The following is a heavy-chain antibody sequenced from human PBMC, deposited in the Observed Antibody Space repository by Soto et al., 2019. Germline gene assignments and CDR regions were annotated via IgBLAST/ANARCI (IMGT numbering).Heavy chain of an antibody. D-gene: IGHD5-18*01. CDR1: GYTFTSYD. J-gene: IGHJ5*02. Sequence: ASVKVSCKASGYTFTSYDINWVRQATGQGLEWMGWMNPNSGNTGYAQKFQGRVTMTRNTSIRTAYMELSSLRSEDTAVYYCARGDRWLQPGGFDPWGQGTLVTVSS. V-gene: IGHV1-8*01. CDR2: MNPNSGNT. CDR3: ARGDRWLQPGGFDP.